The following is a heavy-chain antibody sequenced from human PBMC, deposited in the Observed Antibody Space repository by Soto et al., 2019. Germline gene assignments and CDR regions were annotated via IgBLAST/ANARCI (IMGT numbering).Heavy chain of an antibody. V-gene: IGHV1-3*01. CDR1: GYTFTSYA. Sequence: QVQLVQSGAEVKKPGASVKVSCKASGYTFTSYAMHWVRQAPGQRLECMGWINSGNGNTKYSLKFQGRVTITRDTSACTAYMELSSMSSEDTAVYYCARYRAYSSSSWWFDPWGQGTLVTVSS. J-gene: IGHJ5*02. D-gene: IGHD6-6*01. CDR3: ARYRAYSSSSWWFDP. CDR2: INSGNGNT.